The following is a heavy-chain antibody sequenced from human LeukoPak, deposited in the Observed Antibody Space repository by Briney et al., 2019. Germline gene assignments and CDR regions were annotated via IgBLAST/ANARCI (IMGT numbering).Heavy chain of an antibody. CDR2: MNPNSGNT. CDR3: ARGGSGRHYDSSGYFGGYYYYGMDV. J-gene: IGHJ6*02. D-gene: IGHD3-22*01. V-gene: IGHV1-8*01. Sequence: VSVKVSCKASGYTFTSYDINWVRQATGQGLEWMGWMNPNSGNTGYAQKFQGRVTMTRNTSISTAYMELSSLRPEDTAVYYCARGGSGRHYDSSGYFGGYYYYGMDVWGQGTTVTVS. CDR1: GYTFTSYD.